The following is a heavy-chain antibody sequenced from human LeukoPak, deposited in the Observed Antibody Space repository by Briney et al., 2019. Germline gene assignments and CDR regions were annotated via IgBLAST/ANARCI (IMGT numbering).Heavy chain of an antibody. J-gene: IGHJ6*04. D-gene: IGHD4-11*01. CDR3: ATTRFTVTTPRYYHGMDV. CDR2: IIPIFGTA. CDR1: GGTFSSYA. Sequence: PWASVKVSCKASGGTFSSYAISWVRQAPGQGLEWMGGIIPIFGTANYAQKFQGRVTITADESTSTAYMELSSLRSEDTAVYYCATTRFTVTTPRYYHGMDVWGKGTTVTVSS. V-gene: IGHV1-69*13.